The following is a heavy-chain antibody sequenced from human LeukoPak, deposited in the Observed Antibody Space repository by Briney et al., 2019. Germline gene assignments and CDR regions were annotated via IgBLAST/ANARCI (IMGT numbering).Heavy chain of an antibody. CDR1: GESFSGYY. J-gene: IGHJ4*02. V-gene: IGHV4-34*01. Sequence: HSETLSLTCAVYGESFSGYYWNWIRQPPGKGLEWIGEINHTGGTNYNPSLKSRVTISADTSKNQFSLNLSSVTAADTAVHYCVRQRVVGFYDPFDFWGQGTLVTVSS. D-gene: IGHD2/OR15-2a*01. CDR2: INHTGGT. CDR3: VRQRVVGFYDPFDF.